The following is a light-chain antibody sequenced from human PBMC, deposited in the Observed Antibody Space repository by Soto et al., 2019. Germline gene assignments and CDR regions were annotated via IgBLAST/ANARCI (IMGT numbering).Light chain of an antibody. CDR3: QQLNSYPRT. Sequence: ILMTQSPASLSVSPGERATLSCRASQNIYSNIAWYQQRPGQAPRLLIYRASTRATGVPARFSGSGSGTEFTLTISSLQPEDFATYYCQQLNSYPRTFGQGTKVDI. V-gene: IGKV3-15*01. J-gene: IGKJ1*01. CDR2: RAS. CDR1: QNIYSN.